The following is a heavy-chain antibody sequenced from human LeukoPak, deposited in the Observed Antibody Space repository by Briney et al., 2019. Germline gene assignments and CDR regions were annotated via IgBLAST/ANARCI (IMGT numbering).Heavy chain of an antibody. V-gene: IGHV5-51*01. CDR3: ARQGGFYDNRGYNDASDI. D-gene: IGHD3-22*01. J-gene: IGHJ3*02. Sequence: GESLKISCKGSGYSFTSYWIGWVRQMPGKGLEWMGIIYPGDSDTRYSPSFQGQVTISADKSISTAYLQWSSLKASDTAMYYCARQGGFYDNRGYNDASDIWGQGTVVTVSS. CDR2: IYPGDSDT. CDR1: GYSFTSYW.